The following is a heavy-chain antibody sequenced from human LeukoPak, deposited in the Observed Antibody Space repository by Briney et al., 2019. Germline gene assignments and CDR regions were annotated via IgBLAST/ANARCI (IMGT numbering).Heavy chain of an antibody. CDR1: GGSFSGHY. CDR3: ARGGGWYAPGY. Sequence: SETLSVTCAVYGGSFSGHYWSCIRQPPGKGLEWIGEINHSGSTNYNPSLKSRVTISVDTSKNQFSLKLSSVTAADTAVYYCARGGGWYAPGYRGQGTLVTVSS. V-gene: IGHV4-34*01. CDR2: INHSGST. D-gene: IGHD6-19*01. J-gene: IGHJ4*02.